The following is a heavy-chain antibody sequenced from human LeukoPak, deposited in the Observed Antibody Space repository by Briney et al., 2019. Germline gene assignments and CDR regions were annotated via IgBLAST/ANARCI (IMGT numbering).Heavy chain of an antibody. Sequence: SETLSLTCTVSGGSISSYYWSWVRQPPGKGLEWIGYIYYIGSTNYNPSLKSRVTISVGTSKNQFSLKLSSVTAADTAVYYCARRKLSYFDYWGQGTLVTVSS. J-gene: IGHJ4*02. CDR2: IYYIGST. V-gene: IGHV4-59*08. CDR3: ARRKLSYFDY. CDR1: GGSISSYY.